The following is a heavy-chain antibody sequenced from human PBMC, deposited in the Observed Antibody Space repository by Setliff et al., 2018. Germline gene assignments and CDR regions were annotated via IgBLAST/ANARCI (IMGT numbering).Heavy chain of an antibody. CDR3: ATLREYYYDSSGLFGAFDI. Sequence: SETLSLTCTVSGGSISSSSYYWGWIRQPPGKGLEWIGSIYYSGSTYYNPSLKSRVTISVDTSKNQFSLRLSSVTAADTAVYYCATLREYYYDSSGLFGAFDIWGQGTMVTVSS. V-gene: IGHV4-39*01. CDR1: GGSISSSSYY. CDR2: IYYSGST. J-gene: IGHJ3*02. D-gene: IGHD3-22*01.